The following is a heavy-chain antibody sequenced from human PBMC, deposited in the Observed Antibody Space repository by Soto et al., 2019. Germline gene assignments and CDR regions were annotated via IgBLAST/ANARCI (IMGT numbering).Heavy chain of an antibody. Sequence: HPGGSLRLSCAASGFTFSSYGMHWVRQAPGKGLEWVAVISYDGSNKYYADSVKGRFTISRDNSKNTLYLQMNSLRAEDTAVYYCAKDRAVAVTNYFDYWGQGTLVTVSS. J-gene: IGHJ4*02. CDR1: GFTFSSYG. V-gene: IGHV3-30*18. CDR2: ISYDGSNK. CDR3: AKDRAVAVTNYFDY. D-gene: IGHD6-19*01.